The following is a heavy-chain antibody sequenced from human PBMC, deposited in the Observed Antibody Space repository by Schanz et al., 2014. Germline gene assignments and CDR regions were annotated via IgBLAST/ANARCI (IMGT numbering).Heavy chain of an antibody. CDR1: GFTLNNAW. V-gene: IGHV3-11*01. D-gene: IGHD3-10*01. Sequence: VQLVESGGGLVKPGGSLRLSCATSGFTLNNAWMNWVRQAPGKGLQWVSYIGNGGVTIYYADSVKGRFTISRDNSKNQLYLQMNNLRAVDTAVCYCARIGGSVFDYWAQGTLVTVSS. CDR3: ARIGGSVFDY. CDR2: IGNGGVTI. J-gene: IGHJ4*02.